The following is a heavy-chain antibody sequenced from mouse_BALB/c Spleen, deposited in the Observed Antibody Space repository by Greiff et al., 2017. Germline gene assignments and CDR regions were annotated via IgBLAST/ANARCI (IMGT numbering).Heavy chain of an antibody. CDR3: ARSLHYDTGMDY. V-gene: IGHV1-63*02. D-gene: IGHD2-4*01. CDR1: GYTFTNYW. CDR2: IYPGGGYT. J-gene: IGHJ4*01. Sequence: QVQLKQSGAELVRPGTSVKISCKASGYTFTNYWLGWVKQRPGHGLEWIGDIYPGGGYTNYNEKFKGKATLTADTSSSTAYMQLSSLTSEDSAVYFCARSLHYDTGMDYWGQGTSVTVSS.